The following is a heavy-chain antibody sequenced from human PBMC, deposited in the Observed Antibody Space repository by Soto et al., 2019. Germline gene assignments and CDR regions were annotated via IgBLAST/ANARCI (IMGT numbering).Heavy chain of an antibody. CDR2: IYYSGST. V-gene: IGHV4-39*01. CDR3: ARRDQNWFDP. J-gene: IGHJ5*02. CDR1: GASISSSSYY. Sequence: SETLSLTCTVSGASISSSSYYWGWIRQPPGKGLEWIGSIYYSGSTYYNPSLKSRVTISVDTSKNQFSLKLSSVTAADTAVYYCARRDQNWFDPWGQGTLVTVSS.